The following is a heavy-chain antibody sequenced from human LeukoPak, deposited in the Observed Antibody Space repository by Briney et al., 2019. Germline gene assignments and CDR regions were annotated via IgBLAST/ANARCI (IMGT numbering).Heavy chain of an antibody. D-gene: IGHD1-26*01. CDR1: GGTFSSYA. Sequence: ASVKVSCKVSGGTFSSYAISWVRQAPGQGLEWMGGIIPIFGTANYAQKFQGRVTITADESTSTAYMELSSLRSEDTAVYYCARVSSGSLGFDPWGQGTLVTVSS. CDR2: IIPIFGTA. J-gene: IGHJ5*02. V-gene: IGHV1-69*13. CDR3: ARVSSGSLGFDP.